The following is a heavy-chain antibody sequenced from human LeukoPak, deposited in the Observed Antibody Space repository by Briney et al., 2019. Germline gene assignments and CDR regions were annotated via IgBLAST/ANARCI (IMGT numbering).Heavy chain of an antibody. D-gene: IGHD2-21*02. V-gene: IGHV1-8*01. J-gene: IGHJ4*02. CDR2: MNPNSGNT. CDR1: GYTFTSYD. Sequence: ASVKVSCKASGYTFTSYDINWVRQATGQGLEWMGWMNPNSGNTGYAQKFQGRVTMTRNTSISTAYMELSSLRSEDTAVYYCARGAPRVTYFDYWGQGTLVTVSS. CDR3: ARGAPRVTYFDY.